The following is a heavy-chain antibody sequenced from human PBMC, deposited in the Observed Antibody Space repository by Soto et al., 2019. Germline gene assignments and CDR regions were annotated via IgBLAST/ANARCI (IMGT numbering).Heavy chain of an antibody. D-gene: IGHD1-26*01. CDR2: ISVGGGST. J-gene: IGHJ6*02. V-gene: IGHV3-23*01. CDR3: AKVSLGALTFTDYYYYGLDV. CDR1: GFTFSTYA. Sequence: EVQLLESGGGLVQPGGSLRLSCAASGFTFSTYAMNWVRQAPGKGLEWVSAISVGGGSTYYADSVKGRITISRDNSKSTLYLQMNSLRAEDKAVYYCAKVSLGALTFTDYYYYGLDVWGQGTTVTVSS.